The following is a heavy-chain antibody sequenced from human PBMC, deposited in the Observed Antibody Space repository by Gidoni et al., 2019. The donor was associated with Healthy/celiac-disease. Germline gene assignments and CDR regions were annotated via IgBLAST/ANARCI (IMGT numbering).Heavy chain of an antibody. V-gene: IGHV4-30-4*01. J-gene: IGHJ4*02. CDR3: ARSRDGYFDS. Sequence: QVQLQESGPGLVKPSQTLSLTCTVSGGSIRSGDYYWNWIRQPPGRGLEWIGYIYYSGSTYYNPSLKSRVTISVDTSKNQFSLKLNFVPAADTAVYYCARSRDGYFDSWGQGTLVTVSS. D-gene: IGHD2-2*01. CDR2: IYYSGST. CDR1: GGSIRSGDYY.